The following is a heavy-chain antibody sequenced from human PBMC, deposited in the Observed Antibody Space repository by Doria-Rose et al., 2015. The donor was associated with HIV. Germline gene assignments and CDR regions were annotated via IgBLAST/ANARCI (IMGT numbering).Heavy chain of an antibody. V-gene: IGHV2-26*01. Sequence: QVTLKESGPVLVKPTETLTLTCTVSGVSLSSPGMGVSWIRQPPRKALEWLANNFSDDERSYKTSLKSRLTISRGTSKSQVVLTMTDMDPVDTATYYCARIKSSRWYHKYYLDFWGQGTLVTVSA. J-gene: IGHJ4*02. D-gene: IGHD6-13*01. CDR2: NFSDDER. CDR1: GVSLSSPGMG. CDR3: ARIKSSRWYHKYYLDF.